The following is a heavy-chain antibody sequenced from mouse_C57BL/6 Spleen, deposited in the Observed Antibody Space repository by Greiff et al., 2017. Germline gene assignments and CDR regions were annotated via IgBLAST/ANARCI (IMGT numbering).Heavy chain of an antibody. CDR1: GFTFSDYG. J-gene: IGHJ3*01. CDR2: ISSGSSTI. D-gene: IGHD2-3*01. V-gene: IGHV5-17*01. Sequence: EVKLQESGGGLVKPGGSLKLSCAASGFTFSDYGMHWVRQAPEKGLEWVAYISSGSSTIYYADTVKGRFTISRDNAKNTLFLQMTSLRSEDTAMYYCARPDGYPAWFAYWGQGTLVTVSA. CDR3: ARPDGYPAWFAY.